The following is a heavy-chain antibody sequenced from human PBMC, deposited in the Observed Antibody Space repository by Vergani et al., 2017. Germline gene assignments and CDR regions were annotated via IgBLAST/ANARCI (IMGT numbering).Heavy chain of an antibody. V-gene: IGHV4-34*01. CDR3: ARGVYCSSTICYLTTGSRWFDP. CDR1: GGSFNSYY. J-gene: IGHJ5*02. D-gene: IGHD2-2*01. Sequence: QVQLQQWGAGLLKPSETLSLTCAVYGGSFNSYYWNWIRQPPGKGLEWIGEINHSGSTNYNPSLKSRVTISVDTSKNQFSLKLSSVTAADTAVYYCARGVYCSSTICYLTTGSRWFDPWGQGTLVTVSS. CDR2: INHSGST.